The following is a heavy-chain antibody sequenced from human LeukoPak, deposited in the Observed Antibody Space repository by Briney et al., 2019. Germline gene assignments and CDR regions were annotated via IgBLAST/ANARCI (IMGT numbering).Heavy chain of an antibody. V-gene: IGHV1-2*02. J-gene: IGHJ4*02. CDR1: GYTFTGYY. CDR3: ARGLGGRTMVRGVIVDY. Sequence: ASVKVSCKASGYTFTGYYIHWVRQAPAQGLGWMGWVNPNSGGTNYAQKFQGRVTMTRDTSISTAYMELSSLRSEDTAVYYCARGLGGRTMVRGVIVDYWGQGTLVTVSS. D-gene: IGHD3-10*01. CDR2: VNPNSGGT.